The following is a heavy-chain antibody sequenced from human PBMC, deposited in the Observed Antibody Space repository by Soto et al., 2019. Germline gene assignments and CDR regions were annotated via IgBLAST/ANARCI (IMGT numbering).Heavy chain of an antibody. V-gene: IGHV3-30*18. D-gene: IGHD3-22*01. Sequence: GGSLRLSCAASGFTFSSYGMHWVRQAPGKGLEWVAVISYDGSNKYYADSVKGRFTISRDNSKNTLYLQMNSLRAEDTAVYYCAKLPPMIVVVLDAFDIWGQGTMVTVSS. CDR1: GFTFSSYG. CDR2: ISYDGSNK. J-gene: IGHJ3*02. CDR3: AKLPPMIVVVLDAFDI.